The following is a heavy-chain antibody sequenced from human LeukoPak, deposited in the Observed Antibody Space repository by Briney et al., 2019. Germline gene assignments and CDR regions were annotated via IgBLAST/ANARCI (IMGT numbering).Heavy chain of an antibody. J-gene: IGHJ5*02. CDR3: ARGDGYGYIS. Sequence: GGSLRLSCAASGFTFSSCWMHWVRQAPGRGLVWVSGINSDGSFTTYADSVKGRFTISRDNAKNTLYLQMNSLRAEDTAVYYCARGDGYGYISWGQGTLVTVSS. CDR1: GFTFSSCW. D-gene: IGHD5-18*01. V-gene: IGHV3-74*01. CDR2: INSDGSFT.